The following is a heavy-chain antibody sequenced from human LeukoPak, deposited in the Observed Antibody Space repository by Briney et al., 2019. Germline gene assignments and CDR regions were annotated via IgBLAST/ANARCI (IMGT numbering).Heavy chain of an antibody. CDR1: GFTFDDYA. J-gene: IGHJ6*03. D-gene: IGHD3-10*01. V-gene: IGHV3-9*01. CDR2: ISWNSGSI. Sequence: GGSLRLSCAASGFTFDDYAMHWVRQAPGKGLEWVSGISWNSGSIGYADSVKGRFTISRDNAKNSLYLQMNSLRAKDTALYYCAKDSSAYYYYMDVCGKGTTVTVSS. CDR3: AKDSSAYYYYMDV.